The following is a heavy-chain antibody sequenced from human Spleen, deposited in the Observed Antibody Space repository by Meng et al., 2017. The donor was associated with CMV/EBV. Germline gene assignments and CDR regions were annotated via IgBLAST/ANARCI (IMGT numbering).Heavy chain of an antibody. CDR3: ARDKGVAGTDY. J-gene: IGHJ4*02. D-gene: IGHD6-19*01. Sequence: GESLKISCAVSGFTVSSNYMNWVRQAPGKGLEWVSVIYSGGSTYYADSVKGRFTISRDNSKNTLYLQMNSLRAEDTAVYYCARDKGVAGTDYWGQGTLVTVSS. CDR2: IYSGGST. CDR1: GFTVSSNY. V-gene: IGHV3-66*02.